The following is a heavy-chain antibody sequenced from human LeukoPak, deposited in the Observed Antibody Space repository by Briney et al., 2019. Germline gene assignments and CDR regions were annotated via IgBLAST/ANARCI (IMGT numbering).Heavy chain of an antibody. CDR3: ARVLRDYDSRAYDAFDI. CDR1: GFTFSRYA. V-gene: IGHV3-30*04. D-gene: IGHD3-22*01. J-gene: IGHJ3*02. CDR2: ISYDGSDK. Sequence: GGSLRLSCAASGFTFSRYAMHWVRQAPGRGLEWVAVISYDGSDKYYADSVKGRFTISRDNSKNTLYLQMNSLRAEDTAVYYCARVLRDYDSRAYDAFDIWGQGTMVTVSS.